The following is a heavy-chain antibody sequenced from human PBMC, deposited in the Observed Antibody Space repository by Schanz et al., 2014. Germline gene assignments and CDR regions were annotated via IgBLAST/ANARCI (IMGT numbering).Heavy chain of an antibody. CDR2: ISSSSSTR. V-gene: IGHV3-48*01. CDR3: ARPALWFGDNCFDP. CDR1: GFNFSDYA. J-gene: IGHJ5*02. D-gene: IGHD3-10*01. Sequence: EVHLLESGGGLVPPGGSLRLSCAASGFNFSDYAMCWVRQAPGKGLEWVSYISSSSSTRYYADSVKGRFTISRDNSKNTLYLQMNSLRAEDTAVYYCARPALWFGDNCFDPWGQGTLVTVSS.